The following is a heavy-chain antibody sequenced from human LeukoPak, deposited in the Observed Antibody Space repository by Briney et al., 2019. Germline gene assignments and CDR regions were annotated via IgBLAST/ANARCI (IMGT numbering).Heavy chain of an antibody. Sequence: GGSLRLSCAASGFNFIDYSMNWVRQAPGKGLEWISYIGIGSGNTKYADSVKGRFTISRDKARNSLYLQMNSLRVEDTAVYYCARLGAAAYYPFDYWGQGILVTVSS. CDR2: IGIGSGNT. CDR1: GFNFIDYS. V-gene: IGHV3-48*01. D-gene: IGHD6-13*01. J-gene: IGHJ4*02. CDR3: ARLGAAAYYPFDY.